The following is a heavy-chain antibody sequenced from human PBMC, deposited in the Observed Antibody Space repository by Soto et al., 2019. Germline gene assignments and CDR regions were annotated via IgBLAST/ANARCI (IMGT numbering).Heavy chain of an antibody. J-gene: IGHJ5*02. CDR1: GFNFRVYY. V-gene: IGHV3-74*03. Sequence: EMQLVQSGGGLVRPGGSLRLSCSASGFNFRVYYMHWVRQGPGKGLVWVSRISNDGKTATYADSVWGRFNVSKDNANNMVYLQMNSLTADDTGGYFCVSGGSWFDLWGQGSVVTVSP. CDR3: VSGGSWFDL. D-gene: IGHD6-25*01. CDR2: ISNDGKTA.